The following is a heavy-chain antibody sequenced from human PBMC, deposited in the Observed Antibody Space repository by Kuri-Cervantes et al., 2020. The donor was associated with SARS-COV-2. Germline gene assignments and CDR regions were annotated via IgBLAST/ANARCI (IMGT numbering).Heavy chain of an antibody. J-gene: IGHJ6*02. D-gene: IGHD4-17*01. CDR1: GFTVSSNY. Sequence: GGSRRLSCAAAGFTVSSNYMSWVRQAPGKGLEWVSVMYSGGSTYYADSVQGRFTISRDNSKNTLYLQLNSLRAEDTAVYYCARDSYCDIYYSYGMDAWGQGTPVTVSS. V-gene: IGHV3-66*01. CDR2: MYSGGST. CDR3: ARDSYCDIYYSYGMDA.